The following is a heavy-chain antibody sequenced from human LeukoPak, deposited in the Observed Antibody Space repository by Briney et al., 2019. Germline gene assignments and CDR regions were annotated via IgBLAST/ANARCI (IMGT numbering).Heavy chain of an antibody. V-gene: IGHV1-18*01. Sequence: GASVKVSCKASGYTFTSYGISWVRQAPGQGLEWMGWISAYNGNTNYAQKLQGRVTMTTDTSTSTAYMELRSLRSDDTAVYYCARMSIMDGWPDAFDIWGQGTMVTVSS. J-gene: IGHJ3*02. CDR3: ARMSIMDGWPDAFDI. CDR1: GYTFTSYG. CDR2: ISAYNGNT. D-gene: IGHD3/OR15-3a*01.